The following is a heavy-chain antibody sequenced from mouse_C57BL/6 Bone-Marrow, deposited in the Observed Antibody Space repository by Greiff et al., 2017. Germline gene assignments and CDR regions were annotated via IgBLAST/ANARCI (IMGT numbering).Heavy chain of an antibody. CDR1: GFTFSDYY. CDR2: INYDGSST. Sequence: EVQLVESEGGLVQPGSSMKLSCTASGFTFSDYYMAWVRQVPEKGLEWVANINYDGSSTYYLDSLKSRFIISRDNAKNILYLQMSSLKSEDTATYYCAREEDWDWFAYWGQWTLVTVSA. CDR3: AREEDWDWFAY. J-gene: IGHJ3*01. V-gene: IGHV5-16*01. D-gene: IGHD4-1*01.